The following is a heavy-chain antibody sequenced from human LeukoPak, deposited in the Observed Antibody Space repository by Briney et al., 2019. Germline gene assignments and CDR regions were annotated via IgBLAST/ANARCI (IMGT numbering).Heavy chain of an antibody. Sequence: PSETLSLTCTVSGVSISSYYWSWIRQPPGKGLEWIGYIYYSGSTNYNPSLKSRVTISVDTSKNQFSLKLSSVTAADTAVYYCAIISGNKPYYYYYGMDVWGQGTTVTVSS. D-gene: IGHD1-26*01. CDR2: IYYSGST. V-gene: IGHV4-59*12. J-gene: IGHJ6*02. CDR3: AIISGNKPYYYYYGMDV. CDR1: GVSISSYY.